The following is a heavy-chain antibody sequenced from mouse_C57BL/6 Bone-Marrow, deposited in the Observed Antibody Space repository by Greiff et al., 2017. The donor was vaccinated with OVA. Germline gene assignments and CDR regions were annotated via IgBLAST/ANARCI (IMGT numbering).Heavy chain of an antibody. J-gene: IGHJ4*01. Sequence: EVQRVESGEGLVKPGGSLKLSCAASGFTFSSYAMSWVRQTPEKRLEWVAYISSGGDYIYYADTVKGRFTIARDNARNTLYLQMSSLKSEDNAVYYCTRLQDAMDYWGQGTRVTVSS. CDR2: ISSGGDYI. CDR1: GFTFSSYA. V-gene: IGHV5-9-1*02. D-gene: IGHD1-1*01. CDR3: TRLQDAMDY.